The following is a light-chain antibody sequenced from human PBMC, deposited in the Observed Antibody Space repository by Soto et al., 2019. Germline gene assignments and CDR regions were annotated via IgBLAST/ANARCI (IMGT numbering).Light chain of an antibody. CDR3: QQYGSSLYT. J-gene: IGKJ2*01. CDR1: RSVDSSY. CDR2: GTS. V-gene: IGKV3-20*01. Sequence: ENVLTQSPGTLSLSPGERATLSCRASRSVDSSYLAWYQQRPGQAPRLLIYGTSSRATGIPDRFSGSGSGTDFTLTINRLEPEDFAVYYCQQYGSSLYTFGQGTKLEIK.